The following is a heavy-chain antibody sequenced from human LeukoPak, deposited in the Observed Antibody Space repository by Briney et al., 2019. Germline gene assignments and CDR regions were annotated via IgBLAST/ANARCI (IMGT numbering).Heavy chain of an antibody. Sequence: PSETLSLTCTVSGGSISSGDYYWSWIRQHPGKGLEWIGYIYYSGDTYYNLSLRSRVSISVDTSKNQFSLKLSSVTAADTAMYYCARDYGNNWFDPWGQGTLVTVSS. J-gene: IGHJ5*02. CDR3: ARDYGNNWFDP. V-gene: IGHV4-31*03. CDR1: GGSISSGDYY. CDR2: IYYSGDT. D-gene: IGHD4-17*01.